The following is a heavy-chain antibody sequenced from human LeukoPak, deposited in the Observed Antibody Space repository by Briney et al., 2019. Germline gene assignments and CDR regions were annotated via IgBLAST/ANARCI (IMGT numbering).Heavy chain of an antibody. J-gene: IGHJ5*02. Sequence: GGSLRLSCAASGFTFSSYGMHWVRQAPGKGLEWVAVISYDGSNKYYADSVKGRFTISRDNSKNTLYLQMNSLRAEDTAVYYCAKALDIVVVVAATGFDPWGQGTLVTVSS. CDR1: GFTFSSYG. D-gene: IGHD2-15*01. CDR2: ISYDGSNK. V-gene: IGHV3-30*18. CDR3: AKALDIVVVVAATGFDP.